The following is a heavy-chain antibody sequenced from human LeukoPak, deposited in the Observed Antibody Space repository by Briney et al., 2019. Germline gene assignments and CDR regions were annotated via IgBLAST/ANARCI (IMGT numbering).Heavy chain of an antibody. CDR3: AKAGGPYDSSGYYSFDP. V-gene: IGHV3-30*18. Sequence: GGSLRLSCAASGFTFSSYGMLWVRQAPGKGLEWVAVISYDGSNKYYADSVKGRFTISRDNSKNTLYLQMNSLRAEDTAVYYCAKAGGPYDSSGYYSFDPWGQGTLVTVSS. CDR1: GFTFSSYG. D-gene: IGHD3-22*01. CDR2: ISYDGSNK. J-gene: IGHJ5*02.